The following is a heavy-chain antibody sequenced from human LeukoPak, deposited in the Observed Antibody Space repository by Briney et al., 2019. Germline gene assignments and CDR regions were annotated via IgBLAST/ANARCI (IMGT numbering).Heavy chain of an antibody. J-gene: IGHJ4*02. CDR2: MNPNSGNT. CDR3: ARAPYYDYVWGSYRPDY. V-gene: IGHV1-8*01. CDR1: GYTFTSYD. Sequence: GASVKVSCKASGYTFTSYDINWVRQATGQGPEWMGWMNPNSGNTGYAQKFQGRVTMTRNTSISTAYMELSSLRSEDTAVYYCARAPYYDYVWGSYRPDYWGQGTLVTVSS. D-gene: IGHD3-16*02.